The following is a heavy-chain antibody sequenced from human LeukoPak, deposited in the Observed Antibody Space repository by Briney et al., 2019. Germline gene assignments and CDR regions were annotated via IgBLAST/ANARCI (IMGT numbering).Heavy chain of an antibody. CDR1: GYTLTELS. CDR2: FDPEDGET. Sequence: GASVKVSCKVSGYTLTELSMHWVRQAPGKGLEWMGGFDPEDGETIYAQKFQGRVTMTEDTSTDTAYMELSSLRSEDTAAYYCATRSSGWYEDFQHWGQGTLVTVSS. CDR3: ATRSSGWYEDFQH. V-gene: IGHV1-24*01. D-gene: IGHD6-19*01. J-gene: IGHJ1*01.